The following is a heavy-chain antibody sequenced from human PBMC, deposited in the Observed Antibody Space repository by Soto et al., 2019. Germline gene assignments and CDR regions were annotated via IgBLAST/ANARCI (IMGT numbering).Heavy chain of an antibody. D-gene: IGHD2-8*01. CDR2: IIPIFGTA. Sequence: QVQLVQSGAAVKKPGSSVKVSCKASGGTFSSYAISWVRQAPGQGLEWMGGIIPIFGTANYAQKFQGRVTITADESTSTAYMELSSLRSEDTAVYYCARTDCTNGVCFYYYYGMDVWGQGTTVTVSS. CDR3: ARTDCTNGVCFYYYYGMDV. J-gene: IGHJ6*02. V-gene: IGHV1-69*01. CDR1: GGTFSSYA.